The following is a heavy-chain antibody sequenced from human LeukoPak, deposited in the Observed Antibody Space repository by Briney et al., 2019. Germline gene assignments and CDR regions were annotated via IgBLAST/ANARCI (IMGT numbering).Heavy chain of an antibody. J-gene: IGHJ4*02. CDR2: INGGGSPI. V-gene: IGHV3-48*01. D-gene: IGHD1-26*01. CDR3: VRGGSYFDY. Sequence: GGSLRLSCAASGFTFSRDSMNWVRQAPGKGLEWVSYINGGGSPIYYADSVRGRFTISRDNVKNSLYLQMNSLRAEDTAVYYCVRGGSYFDYWGQGTLVTVSS. CDR1: GFTFSRDS.